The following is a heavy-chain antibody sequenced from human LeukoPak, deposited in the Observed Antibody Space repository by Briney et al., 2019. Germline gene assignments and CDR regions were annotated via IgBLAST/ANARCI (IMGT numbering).Heavy chain of an antibody. V-gene: IGHV3-21*01. CDR3: ARDLSYYGSGSYYYFDY. CDR2: ISSTSDYI. J-gene: IGHJ4*02. D-gene: IGHD3-10*01. Sequence: GGSLRLSCAASGFTFSRYSMNWVRQAPGKGLEWVSSISSTSDYIFYADSVKGRFTISGDNADDSLYLQMNSPRAEDTAVYYCARDLSYYGSGSYYYFDYWGQGTLVTVSS. CDR1: GFTFSRYS.